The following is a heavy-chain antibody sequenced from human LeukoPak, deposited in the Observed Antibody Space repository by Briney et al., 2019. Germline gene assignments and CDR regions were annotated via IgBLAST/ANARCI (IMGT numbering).Heavy chain of an antibody. CDR3: ARGPFASGSYSLYGYGSVFDY. Sequence: GGSLRLSCAASGFTFGSYGMHWVRQAPGKGLEWVTFIRSDGSNKYYADSVKGRFTISRDNAKNSLYLQMNSLRAEDTAVYYCARGPFASGSYSLYGYGSVFDYWGQGTLVTVSS. CDR1: GFTFGSYG. D-gene: IGHD3-10*01. V-gene: IGHV3-30*02. J-gene: IGHJ4*02. CDR2: IRSDGSNK.